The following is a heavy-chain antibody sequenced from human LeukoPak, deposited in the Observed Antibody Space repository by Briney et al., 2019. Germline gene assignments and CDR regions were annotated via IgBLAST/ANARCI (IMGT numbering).Heavy chain of an antibody. Sequence: GGSLRLSCAASGYTFSSHGMSWVRQAPGKGLEWVSAISGSGGSTYYADSVKGRFSISTDNSKNMVYLQMSSLRAEDTAVYYCAKVTMGDVWFDPWGQRTLVTVSS. V-gene: IGHV3-23*01. D-gene: IGHD3-16*01. CDR3: AKVTMGDVWFDP. CDR2: ISGSGGST. CDR1: GYTFSSHG. J-gene: IGHJ5*02.